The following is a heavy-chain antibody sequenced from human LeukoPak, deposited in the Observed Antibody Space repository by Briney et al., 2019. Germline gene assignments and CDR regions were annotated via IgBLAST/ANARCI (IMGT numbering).Heavy chain of an antibody. CDR1: GFTFSSYG. V-gene: IGHV3-30*02. CDR2: IRYDGSNK. Sequence: GRSLRLSCAASGFTFSSYGMHCVRQAPGKWLEWVAFIRYDGSNKYYADSVKGRFTISRGNSKNTVYLQMHSLRAEDTAVYYCAERASVFRFAVAPPSDYWGQGTLVTVSS. CDR3: AERASVFRFAVAPPSDY. J-gene: IGHJ4*02. D-gene: IGHD6-19*01.